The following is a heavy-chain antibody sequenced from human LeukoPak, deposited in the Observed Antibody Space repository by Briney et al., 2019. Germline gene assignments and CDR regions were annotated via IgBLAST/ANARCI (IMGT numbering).Heavy chain of an antibody. CDR1: VS. V-gene: IGHV3-30*02. CDR2: IRYDGSNK. CDR3: AKDPYYYDSSGYPDY. Sequence: GGSLRLSCTASVSWVRQAPGKGLEWVAFIRYDGSNKYYADSVKGRFTISRDNSKNTLYLQMNSLRAEDTAVYYCAKDPYYYDSSGYPDYWGQGTLVTVSS. D-gene: IGHD3-22*01. J-gene: IGHJ4*02.